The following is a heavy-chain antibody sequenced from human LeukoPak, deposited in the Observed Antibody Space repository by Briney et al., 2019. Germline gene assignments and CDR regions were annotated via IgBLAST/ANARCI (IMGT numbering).Heavy chain of an antibody. J-gene: IGHJ3*02. CDR3: ARGFRYSASSDAFDI. Sequence: ASVKVSCKASGGTFSSYAISWVRQAPGQGLEWMGWIDPKSGGTNYAQKFQGRVTMTRDTSITTAYMELSRLTSDDTAVYYCARGFRYSASSDAFDIWDQGTMVTVSS. CDR1: GGTFSSYA. CDR2: IDPKSGGT. D-gene: IGHD6-6*01. V-gene: IGHV1-2*02.